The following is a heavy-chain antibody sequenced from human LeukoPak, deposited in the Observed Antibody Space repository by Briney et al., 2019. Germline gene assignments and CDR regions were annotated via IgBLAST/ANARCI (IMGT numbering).Heavy chain of an antibody. J-gene: IGHJ4*02. Sequence: GGSLRLSCAASEFTISRYWMNWVRQAPGKGLVWVSRIASDGSSTTYADSVKGRFSISRDNAKNTLYLQMNSLRVEDTAVYYCARGRPHGNDYWGQGTLVTVSS. CDR1: EFTISRYW. CDR3: ARGRPHGNDY. V-gene: IGHV3-74*01. D-gene: IGHD4-23*01. CDR2: IASDGSST.